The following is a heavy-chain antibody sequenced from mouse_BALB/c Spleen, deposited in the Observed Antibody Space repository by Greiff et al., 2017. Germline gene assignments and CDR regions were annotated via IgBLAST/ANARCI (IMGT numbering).Heavy chain of an antibody. D-gene: IGHD2-14*01. J-gene: IGHJ4*01. Sequence: GGGLVQPKGSLKLSCAASGFTFNTYAMNWVRQAPGKGLEWVARIRSKSNNYATYYADSVKDRFTISRDDSQSMLYLQMNNLKTEDTAMYYCVRHWGYDYAMDYWGQGTSVTVSS. V-gene: IGHV10-1*02. CDR2: IRSKSNNYAT. CDR1: GFTFNTYA. CDR3: VRHWGYDYAMDY.